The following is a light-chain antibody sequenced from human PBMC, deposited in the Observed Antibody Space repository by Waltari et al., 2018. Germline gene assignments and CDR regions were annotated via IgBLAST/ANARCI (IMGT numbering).Light chain of an antibody. Sequence: QSALTQPASVSGSPGQSITISCTGTSSDVGGFNFVPWYQQHPGKAPKLMIYDVNKRPSGVSNRFSGSKSGNTASLTISGLQAEDEADYYCSSYTSSSTPLFGGGTKLTVL. J-gene: IGLJ2*01. V-gene: IGLV2-14*01. CDR3: SSYTSSSTPL. CDR1: SSDVGGFNF. CDR2: DVN.